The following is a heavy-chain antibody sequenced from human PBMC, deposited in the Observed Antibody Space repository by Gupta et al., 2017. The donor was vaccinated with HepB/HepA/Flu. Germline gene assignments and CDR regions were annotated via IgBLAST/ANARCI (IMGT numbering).Heavy chain of an antibody. D-gene: IGHD2-2*01. CDR3: ASGDCSSTSCSFYYFDY. J-gene: IGHJ4*02. V-gene: IGHV4-34*01. CDR1: GGPFSGYY. CDR2: INHSGST. Sequence: QVQLQRWGAGRLNPSEPLSLTSAVYGGPFSGYYWSWIRQPPGKGLEWIGEINHSGSTNYNPSLKSRVTISVDTSKNQFSLKLSSVTAADTAVYYCASGDCSSTSCSFYYFDYWGQGTLVTVSS.